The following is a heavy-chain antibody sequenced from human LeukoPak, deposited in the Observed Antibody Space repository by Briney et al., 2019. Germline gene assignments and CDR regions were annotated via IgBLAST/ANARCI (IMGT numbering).Heavy chain of an antibody. CDR3: ARDDNPSMVVTAVDY. D-gene: IGHD4-23*01. V-gene: IGHV1-69*05. CDR1: GGTFSSYA. Sequence: SVKVSCNASGGTFSSYAISWVRQAPGQGLEWMGRIIPIFGTANYAQKFQGRVTITTDESTSTAYMELSSLRSEDTAVYYCARDDNPSMVVTAVDYWGQGTLVTVSS. CDR2: IIPIFGTA. J-gene: IGHJ4*02.